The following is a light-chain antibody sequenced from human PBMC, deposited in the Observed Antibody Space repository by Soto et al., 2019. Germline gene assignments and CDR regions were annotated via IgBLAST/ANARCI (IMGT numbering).Light chain of an antibody. CDR1: QSVSGW. J-gene: IGKJ1*01. CDR2: DAS. V-gene: IGKV1-5*01. CDR3: QQYETFSGT. Sequence: DIQMTQSPSTLSASVGDTVTVTCRASQSVSGWLAWYQQKPGEAPKLLIYDASALPRGVPSRFSGSGSATKFTHTIASLQPDDFENYYCQQYETFSGTFGPGTMVEI.